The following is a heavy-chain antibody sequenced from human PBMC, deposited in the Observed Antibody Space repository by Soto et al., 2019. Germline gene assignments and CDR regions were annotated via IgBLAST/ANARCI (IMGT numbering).Heavy chain of an antibody. CDR3: ARDSRYSYGAGREYYFDY. D-gene: IGHD5-18*01. V-gene: IGHV4-38-2*02. CDR1: GYSISSGYY. Sequence: SETLSLTCAVSGYSISSGYYWGWIRQPPGKGLEWIGSIYHSGSTYYTPSLKRRATISVDTSKNQFSLKLSSVTAAATAVYYCARDSRYSYGAGREYYFDYWGQGTLVTVSS. CDR2: IYHSGST. J-gene: IGHJ4*02.